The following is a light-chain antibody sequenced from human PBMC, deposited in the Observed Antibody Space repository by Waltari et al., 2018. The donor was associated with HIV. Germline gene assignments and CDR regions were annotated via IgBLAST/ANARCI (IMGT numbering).Light chain of an antibody. Sequence: QSALTQPASVSGSPGRSITISCTRTNSDIGGYNYVSWYQQHPGRAPKLILYDVTTRPSGVSDRFSGSKSGNTASLTISGLLAEDEADYYCSSYASNTYVVFGGGTKLTVL. J-gene: IGLJ2*01. V-gene: IGLV2-14*01. CDR2: DVT. CDR3: SSYASNTYVV. CDR1: NSDIGGYNY.